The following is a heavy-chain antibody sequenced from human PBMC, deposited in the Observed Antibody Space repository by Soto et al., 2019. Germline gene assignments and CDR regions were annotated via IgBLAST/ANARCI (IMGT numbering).Heavy chain of an antibody. J-gene: IGHJ4*02. CDR1: GFTFSSYG. Sequence: QVQLVESGGGVVQPGRSLRLSCAASGFTFSSYGMHWVRQAPGKGLEWVAVISYDGSNKYYADSVKGRFTISRDNSKNTLYLQIDRLRAEDTAVYYCAKDSIYRSGPSPVDYWGQGTLVTVSS. D-gene: IGHD6-19*01. V-gene: IGHV3-30*18. CDR2: ISYDGSNK. CDR3: AKDSIYRSGPSPVDY.